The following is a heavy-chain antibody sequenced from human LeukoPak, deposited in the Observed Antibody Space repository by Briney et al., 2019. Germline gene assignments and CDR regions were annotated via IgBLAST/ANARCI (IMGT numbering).Heavy chain of an antibody. D-gene: IGHD4-23*01. V-gene: IGHV3-49*04. J-gene: IGHJ4*02. CDR2: IRSKAYGGAT. CDR1: GFTVGDYP. CDR3: ANLLRWEPY. Sequence: GGSLRLSCTASGFTVGDYPMSWVRQAPGKGLEWVGFIRSKAYGGATEYAASVKGRFTISRDDSKRIAYLQMNSLRTEDTAVYYCANLLRWEPYWGQGTLVTVSS.